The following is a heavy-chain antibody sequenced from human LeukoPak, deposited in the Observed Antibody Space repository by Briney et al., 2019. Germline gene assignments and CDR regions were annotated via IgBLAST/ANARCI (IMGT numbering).Heavy chain of an antibody. D-gene: IGHD3-3*01. J-gene: IGHJ5*02. CDR2: IYHSGSS. V-gene: IGHV4-38-2*01. CDR3: ARTGFWSGYYTGRGLFWFDP. CDR1: GYSISSGYY. Sequence: PSETLSLTCAVSGYSISSGYYRGWIRQPPGQGLEWIGRIYHSGSSYHHPFLKSRVTISVDPSKTHFSLPLSSVTAADTAVYYCARTGFWSGYYTGRGLFWFDPWGQGTLVTVSS.